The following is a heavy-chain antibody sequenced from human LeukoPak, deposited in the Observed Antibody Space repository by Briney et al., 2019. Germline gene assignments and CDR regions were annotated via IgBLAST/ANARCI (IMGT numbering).Heavy chain of an antibody. CDR1: GYTFTGYF. J-gene: IGHJ4*02. CDR3: ARGCSGVCYGGDTEFDY. D-gene: IGHD2-8*02. V-gene: IGHV1-2*02. CDR2: INPNSGGT. Sequence: ASVKVSCKASGYTFTGYFMHWVRQAPGQGLEWMGWINPNSGGTNYAQKLQGRVTMTTDTSTSTAYMELRSLRSDDTAVYYCARGCSGVCYGGDTEFDYWGQGTLVTVSS.